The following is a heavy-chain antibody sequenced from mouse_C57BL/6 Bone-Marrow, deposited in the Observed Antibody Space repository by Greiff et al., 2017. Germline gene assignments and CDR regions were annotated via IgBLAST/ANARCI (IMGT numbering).Heavy chain of an antibody. J-gene: IGHJ4*01. Sequence: VKLMESGAELARPGASVKLSCKASGYTFTSYGISWVKQRTGQGLEWIGEIYPRSGNTYYNEKFKGKATLTADKSSSTAYMELRSLTSEDSAVYFCARGPPTIMDYWGQGTSVTVCS. D-gene: IGHD2-10*01. CDR3: ARGPPTIMDY. V-gene: IGHV1-81*01. CDR2: IYPRSGNT. CDR1: GYTFTSYG.